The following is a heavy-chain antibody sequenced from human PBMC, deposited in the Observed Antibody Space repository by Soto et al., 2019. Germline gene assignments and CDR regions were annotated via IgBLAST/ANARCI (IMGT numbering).Heavy chain of an antibody. V-gene: IGHV5-51*01. CDR3: ARLIQLWSNFGGMDV. Sequence: GESLKISCKGSVYSFTSYWIGWVRQMPGKGLEWMGIIYPGDSDTRYSPSFQGQVTISADKSISTAYLQWSSLKASDTAMYYCARLIQLWSNFGGMDVWGQGTTVTVSS. CDR1: VYSFTSYW. D-gene: IGHD5-18*01. CDR2: IYPGDSDT. J-gene: IGHJ6*02.